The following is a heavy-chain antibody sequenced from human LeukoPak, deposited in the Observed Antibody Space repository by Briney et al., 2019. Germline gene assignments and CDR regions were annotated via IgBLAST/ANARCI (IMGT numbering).Heavy chain of an antibody. CDR1: GGSISSYY. CDR3: ARNVALWFGELSSPNWFDP. J-gene: IGHJ5*02. Sequence: SETLSLTCTVSGGSISSYYWSWIRQPPGKGLEWIGYIYYSGSTNYNPSLKSRVTISVDTSKNQFSLKLSSVTAADTAVYYCARNVALWFGELSSPNWFDPWGQGTLVTVSS. CDR2: IYYSGST. D-gene: IGHD3-10*01. V-gene: IGHV4-59*01.